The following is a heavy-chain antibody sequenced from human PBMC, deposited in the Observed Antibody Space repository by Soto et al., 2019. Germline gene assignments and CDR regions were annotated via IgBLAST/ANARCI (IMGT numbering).Heavy chain of an antibody. CDR2: IKSKTDGGTT. V-gene: IGHV3-15*07. D-gene: IGHD5-18*01. CDR3: TTAWSRDTAMVNGPDYYYGMDV. J-gene: IGHJ6*02. CDR1: GFTFSNAW. Sequence: PGGSLRLSCAASGFTFSNAWMNWVRQAPGKGLEWVGRIKSKTDGGTTDYAAPVKGRFTISRDDSKNTLYLQMNSLKTEDTAVYYCTTAWSRDTAMVNGPDYYYGMDVWGQGTTVTVSS.